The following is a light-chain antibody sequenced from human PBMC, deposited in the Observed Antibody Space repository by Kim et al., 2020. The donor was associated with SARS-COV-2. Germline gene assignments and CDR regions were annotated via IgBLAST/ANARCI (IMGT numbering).Light chain of an antibody. CDR2: RNN. CDR1: ISNIGSNY. Sequence: QSVLTQPPSASGTPGQRVTISCSGSISNIGSNYVYWYQQLPGTAPKLLIYRNNQRPSGVPDRFSCSKSGTSASLAISGLRSEDEADYYCAAWDDSLSGWVFGGGTQLTVL. J-gene: IGLJ3*02. CDR3: AAWDDSLSGWV. V-gene: IGLV1-47*01.